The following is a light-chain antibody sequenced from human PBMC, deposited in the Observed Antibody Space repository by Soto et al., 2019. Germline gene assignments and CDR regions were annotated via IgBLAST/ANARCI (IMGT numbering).Light chain of an antibody. CDR1: QSVSSSY. J-gene: IGKJ2*01. V-gene: IGKV3-20*01. CDR3: QQYGSAPQT. CDR2: GAS. Sequence: EIVLTQSPGTLSVSPGERATLSCRASQSVSSSYLAWYQQKPGQAPRLLIYGASSRATGIPDRFSGSGSGTDLTLTISRLEPEDFAVYYCQQYGSAPQTFGQGTKLEIK.